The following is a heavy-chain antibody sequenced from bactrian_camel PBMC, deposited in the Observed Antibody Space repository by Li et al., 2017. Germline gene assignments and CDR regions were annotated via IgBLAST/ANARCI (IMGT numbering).Heavy chain of an antibody. D-gene: IGHD2*01. J-gene: IGHJ4*01. Sequence: VQLVESGGGSVQAGGSLSLSCVASGYICMGWFRQAPGDQREGVAAIGRDGGTGYIDSVRGRFTISRDNPRTLSLQMNNLKSKDTAMYYCAVAYRARCFSDPTLRPLDYRFFGQGTQVTV. CDR2: IGRDGGT. CDR1: GYIC. V-gene: IGHV3S53*01.